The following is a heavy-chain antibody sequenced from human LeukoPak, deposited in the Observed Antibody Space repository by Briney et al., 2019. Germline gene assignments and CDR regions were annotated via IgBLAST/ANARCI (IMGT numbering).Heavy chain of an antibody. CDR2: INPNSGGT. Sequence: ASVKVSCKASGYTFTGYYMHWARQAPGQGLEWMGWINPNSGGTNYAQKFQGRVTMTRDTSISTAYMELSRLRSDDTAVYYCARRNDIVVVPAAIALDYWGQGTLVTVSS. J-gene: IGHJ4*02. D-gene: IGHD2-2*01. CDR1: GYTFTGYY. CDR3: ARRNDIVVVPAAIALDY. V-gene: IGHV1-2*02.